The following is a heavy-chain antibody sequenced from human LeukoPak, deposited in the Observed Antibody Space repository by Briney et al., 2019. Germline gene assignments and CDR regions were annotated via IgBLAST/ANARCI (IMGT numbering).Heavy chain of an antibody. CDR1: GFTFNSYG. CDR3: AKGSNYYGSGSYFDY. J-gene: IGHJ4*02. V-gene: IGHV3-30*02. CDR2: IRYDGTNK. Sequence: GGSLRLSCAASGFTFNSYGMHWVRQAPGKGLEWVAFIRYDGTNKYYTDSVKGRFTISRDNSKNTLYLQMNSLRAEDTAVYYCAKGSNYYGSGSYFDYWGQGTLVTVSS. D-gene: IGHD3-10*01.